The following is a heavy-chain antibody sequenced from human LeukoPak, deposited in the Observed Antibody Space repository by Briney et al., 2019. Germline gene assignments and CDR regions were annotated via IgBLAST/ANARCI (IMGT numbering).Heavy chain of an antibody. CDR3: AKDLGAGGGSVFDS. V-gene: IGHV3-7*01. CDR1: GFTFNNYW. CDR2: IKQDGTEI. D-gene: IGHD3-10*01. Sequence: GGSLRLSCAASGFTFNNYWMTWFRQAPGKGLEWVANIKQDGTEIYYVDSVRGRFIISRDNAENSLYLQMNSLRVEDTAVYYCAKDLGAGGGSVFDSWGQGTLVTVSS. J-gene: IGHJ4*02.